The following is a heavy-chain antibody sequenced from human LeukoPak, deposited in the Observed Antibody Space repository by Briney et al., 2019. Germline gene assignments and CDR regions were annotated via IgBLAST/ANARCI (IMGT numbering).Heavy chain of an antibody. CDR3: ARTVIVDTVMAEVGGYYFDY. J-gene: IGHJ4*02. CDR2: IKQDGSEK. D-gene: IGHD5-18*01. CDR1: GFTFSSYW. Sequence: PGGSLRLSCAASGFTFSSYWMSWVRQAPGKGLEWVANIKQDGSEKYYVDSVKGRFTISRDNAKNSLYLQMNSLRAEDTAVYYCARTVIVDTVMAEVGGYYFDYWGQGTLVTVSS. V-gene: IGHV3-7*01.